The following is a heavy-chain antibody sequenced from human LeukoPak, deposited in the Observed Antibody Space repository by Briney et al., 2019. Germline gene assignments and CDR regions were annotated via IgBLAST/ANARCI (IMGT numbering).Heavy chain of an antibody. D-gene: IGHD5-18*01. CDR3: VRSSGYTYGSDY. V-gene: IGHV4-59*08. Sequence: SETPSLTCSVSAVSICSYYWSWIRRPPRGRLEWVGYIYCSGSINYNPSLKSRVTISADTSKNQLSLKLSSVTAADTAVYYCVRSSGYTYGSDYWGQGTLVTVAS. CDR1: AVSICSYY. J-gene: IGHJ4*02. CDR2: IYCSGSI.